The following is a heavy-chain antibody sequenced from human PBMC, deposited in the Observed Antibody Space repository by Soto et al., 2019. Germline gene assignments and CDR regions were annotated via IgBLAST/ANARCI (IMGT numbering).Heavy chain of an antibody. D-gene: IGHD3-16*02. CDR3: ARGAFPTWGSYPLDY. J-gene: IGHJ4*02. CDR1: GFTFSTYW. CDR2: IKQDGSEY. V-gene: IGHV3-7*04. Sequence: EVQLVESGGGLVQPGGSLRLSCAASGFTFSTYWMTWLRQAPGKGLEWVANIKQDGSEYYYVGSVKGRFTISRDNAKNSLYLQMNSLRAEDTAVYYCARGAFPTWGSYPLDYWGQGTLVTVSS.